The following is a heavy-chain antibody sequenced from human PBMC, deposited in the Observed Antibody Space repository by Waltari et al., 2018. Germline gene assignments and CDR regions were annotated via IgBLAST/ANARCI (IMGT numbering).Heavy chain of an antibody. CDR2: IGGRGGST. V-gene: IGHV3-23*01. CDR3: AKSAPTRYFQH. J-gene: IGHJ1*01. Sequence: EVQLLESGGGLVQPGGSLRLSCAASGFTFSSYAMSWVRQAPGKGVEGVSDIGGRGGSTNYADSVKGRFTISRDNSKNTLYLQMNSLRAEDTAVYYCAKSAPTRYFQHWGQGTLVTVSS. CDR1: GFTFSSYA.